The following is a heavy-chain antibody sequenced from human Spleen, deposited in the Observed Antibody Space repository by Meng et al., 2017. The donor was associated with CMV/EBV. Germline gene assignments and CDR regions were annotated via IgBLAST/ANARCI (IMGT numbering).Heavy chain of an antibody. V-gene: IGHV3-66*02. J-gene: IGHJ5*02. CDR2: IYSGGST. CDR3: ARAGYDFWSGQGWFDP. D-gene: IGHD3-3*01. CDR1: GFTFSSYA. Sequence: GESLKIYCAASGFTFSSYAMSWVRQAPGKGLEWVSVIYSGGSTYYADSVKGRFTISRDNSKNTLYLQMNSLRAEDTAVYYCARAGYDFWSGQGWFDPWGQGTLVTVSS.